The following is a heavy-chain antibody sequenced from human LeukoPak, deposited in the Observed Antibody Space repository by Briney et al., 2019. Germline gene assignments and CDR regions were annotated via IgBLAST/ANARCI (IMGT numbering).Heavy chain of an antibody. Sequence: GGSLRLSCAASGFTFSNFAMNWVRQAPGKGLEWLSYISSVSSTTYYADSVKGRFTISRDNVQNSLFLQMSSLRAEDTAVYYCARDGGSAWFFRYWGQGTLVTVSS. J-gene: IGHJ4*02. CDR2: ISSVSSTT. CDR3: ARDGGSAWFFRY. CDR1: GFTFSNFA. D-gene: IGHD6-19*01. V-gene: IGHV3-48*01.